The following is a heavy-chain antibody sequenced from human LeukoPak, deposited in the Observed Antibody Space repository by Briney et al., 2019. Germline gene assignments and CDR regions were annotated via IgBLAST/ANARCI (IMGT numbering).Heavy chain of an antibody. J-gene: IGHJ5*02. CDR1: GYTFTSYG. CDR3: AREPISGSYLSDWFDP. Sequence: ASVKVSCKASGYTFTSYGISWVRQAPGQGLEWMGWISAYNGNTNYAQKLQGRVTMTTDTSTSTAYMELSRLRSDDTAVYYCAREPISGSYLSDWFDPWGQGTLVTVSS. D-gene: IGHD1-26*01. V-gene: IGHV1-18*01. CDR2: ISAYNGNT.